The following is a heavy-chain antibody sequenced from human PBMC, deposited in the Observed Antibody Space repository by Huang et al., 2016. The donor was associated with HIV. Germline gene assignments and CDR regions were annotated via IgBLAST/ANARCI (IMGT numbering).Heavy chain of an antibody. CDR2: VTDVGDI. CDR1: GESLGTYY. V-gene: IGHV4-34*01. CDR3: ARRFRVAATRKWFDP. Sequence: QVQLQQWGAGLLKPSETLALTCAVYGESLGTYYWAWIRRPPGAGLRWIGEVTDVGDINYNPSLESRVTHSVDTSRNQVSLTLTSMTAADTATYYCARRFRVAATRKWFDPWGQGTLVIVSS. D-gene: IGHD3-10*01. J-gene: IGHJ5*02.